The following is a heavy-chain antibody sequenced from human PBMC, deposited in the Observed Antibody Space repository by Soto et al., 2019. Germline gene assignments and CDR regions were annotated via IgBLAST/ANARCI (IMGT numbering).Heavy chain of an antibody. CDR2: IYYSGST. J-gene: IGHJ6*02. CDR1: GGSISRDGNY. D-gene: IGHD3-10*01. CDR3: ARARRVRGIIYYYGMDV. Sequence: SEALSLTCTVSGGSISRDGNYWSWIRQHPGKGLEWIGYIYYSGSTNYNPSLKSRVTISVDTSKNQFSLKLNSVTAADTAVYYCARARRVRGIIYYYGMDVWGQGTTVTVSS. V-gene: IGHV4-31*03.